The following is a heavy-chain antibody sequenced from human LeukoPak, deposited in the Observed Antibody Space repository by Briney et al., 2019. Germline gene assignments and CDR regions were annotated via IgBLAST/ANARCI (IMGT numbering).Heavy chain of an antibody. D-gene: IGHD6-13*01. Sequence: PSETLSLTCAVYGGSFSGYYWSWIRRPPGKGLEWIGEINHSGSTNYNPSLKSRVTMSVDTSKNQFSLKLSSMTAADTALYYCASRPGGSTWYGVFDYWSRGTLVTVSS. CDR1: GGSFSGYY. J-gene: IGHJ4*02. CDR3: ASRPGGSTWYGVFDY. CDR2: INHSGST. V-gene: IGHV4-34*01.